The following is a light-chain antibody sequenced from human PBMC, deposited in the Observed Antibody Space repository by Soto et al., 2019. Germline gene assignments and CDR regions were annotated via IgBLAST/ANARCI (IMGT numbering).Light chain of an antibody. V-gene: IGLV8-61*01. J-gene: IGLJ3*02. CDR1: SGSVSTSYY. Sequence: QTVVTQEPSLSVSPGGTVTLTCGLRSGSVSTSYYPTWYQQTPGQAPRTLIYSTNTRSSGVPDRFSGSILGNKAALTITGAQADDEAHYYCVLYMGSGVWVFGGGTKLIVL. CDR2: STN. CDR3: VLYMGSGVWV.